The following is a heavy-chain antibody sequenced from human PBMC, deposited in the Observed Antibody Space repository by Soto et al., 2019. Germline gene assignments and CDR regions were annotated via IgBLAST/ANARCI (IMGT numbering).Heavy chain of an antibody. V-gene: IGHV3-23*01. CDR1: GFTFSSDA. CDR2: ISGSGGST. CDR3: AKDTLYGDYVPFDY. J-gene: IGHJ4*02. Sequence: GGSLRLSCAASGFTFSSDAMSWVRQAPGKGLEWVSAISGSGGSTYYADSVKGRFTISRDNSKNTLYLQMNSLRAEDTAVYYCAKDTLYGDYVPFDYWGQGTLVTVSS. D-gene: IGHD4-17*01.